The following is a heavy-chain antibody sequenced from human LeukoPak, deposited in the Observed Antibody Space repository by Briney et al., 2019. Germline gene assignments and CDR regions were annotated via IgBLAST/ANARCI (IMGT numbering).Heavy chain of an antibody. V-gene: IGHV3-23*01. Sequence: GGSLRLSCAASGFTFSSYDLSWVRQAPGKGLECVSAIRRGVGSTYYADSVKGRFTISRDNSKNTLYLQMNSLRAEDTAVYYCARDRYRRYFDYWGQGTLVTVSS. CDR3: ARDRYRRYFDY. CDR2: IRRGVGST. J-gene: IGHJ4*02. D-gene: IGHD3-16*02. CDR1: GFTFSSYD.